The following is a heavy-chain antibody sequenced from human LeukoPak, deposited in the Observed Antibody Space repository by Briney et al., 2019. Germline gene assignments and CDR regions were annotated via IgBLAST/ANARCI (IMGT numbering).Heavy chain of an antibody. D-gene: IGHD6-19*01. CDR2: ISFDGSNK. Sequence: TGGSLRLSCAASGFTFSSYAMSWVRQAPGKGLEWVAVISFDGSNKFYADSVKGRFTISRDNSKNTLYLQMNSLRSEDTAVYYCARGGDSSGWYIDYWGQGTLVTVSS. CDR3: ARGGDSSGWYIDY. J-gene: IGHJ4*02. CDR1: GFTFSSYA. V-gene: IGHV3-30*03.